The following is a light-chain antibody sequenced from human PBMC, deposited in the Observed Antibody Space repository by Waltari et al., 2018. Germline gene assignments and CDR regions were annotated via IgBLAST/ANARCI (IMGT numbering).Light chain of an antibody. CDR2: AIS. CDR1: QSISTY. CDR3: QQTYSTPLT. J-gene: IGKJ4*01. V-gene: IGKV1-39*01. Sequence: DIQMTQSPSSLSASVGDRVTITCRASQSISTYLNWYQQKPGEAPKLLIYAISHLQSGVPSRFSGSGSGTDFTPTISDLQPEDFAVYSCQQTYSTPLTFGGGTKVEIK.